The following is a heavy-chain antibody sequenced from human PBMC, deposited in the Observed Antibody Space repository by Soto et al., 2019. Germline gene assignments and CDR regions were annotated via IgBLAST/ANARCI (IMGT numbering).Heavy chain of an antibody. CDR1: GYTFTSYG. CDR3: AREKVVAAPSPPEKYPFDP. V-gene: IGHV1-18*01. Sequence: ASVKVSCKASGYTFTSYGISWVRQAPGQGLEWKGWISAYNGNTNYAQKLQGRVTMTTDTSTSTAYMELRSLRSDDTAVYYCAREKVVAAPSPPEKYPFDPWGQGTLVTVSS. CDR2: ISAYNGNT. J-gene: IGHJ5*02. D-gene: IGHD2-15*01.